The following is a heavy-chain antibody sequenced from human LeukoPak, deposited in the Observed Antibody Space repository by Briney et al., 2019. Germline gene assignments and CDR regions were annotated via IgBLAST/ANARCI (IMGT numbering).Heavy chain of an antibody. Sequence: GGSLRLSCAVSGFTFDDYAMHWVRQAPGKGLEWVSGISWNSGSVGYADSVKGRFTISRDNAKNSLYLQMNSLRAEDTALYYCAKAISSYTFGYYYGMDVWGQGTTVTVSS. J-gene: IGHJ6*02. CDR3: AKAISSYTFGYYYGMDV. V-gene: IGHV3-9*01. CDR2: ISWNSGSV. CDR1: GFTFDDYA. D-gene: IGHD3-10*01.